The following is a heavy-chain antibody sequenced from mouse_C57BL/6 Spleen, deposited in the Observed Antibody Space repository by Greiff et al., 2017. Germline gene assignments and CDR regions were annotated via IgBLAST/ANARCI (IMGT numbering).Heavy chain of an antibody. CDR3: ARSGYYGNLYYFDY. Sequence: VQLQQSGPVLVKPGASVKMSCKASGYTFTDYYMNWVKQSHGKSLEWIGVINPYNGGTSYNQKFKGKATLTVDKSSSTAYMELNSLTSEDSAVYYCARSGYYGNLYYFDYWGQGTTLTVSS. CDR1: GYTFTDYY. V-gene: IGHV1-19*01. CDR2: INPYNGGT. J-gene: IGHJ2*01. D-gene: IGHD2-1*01.